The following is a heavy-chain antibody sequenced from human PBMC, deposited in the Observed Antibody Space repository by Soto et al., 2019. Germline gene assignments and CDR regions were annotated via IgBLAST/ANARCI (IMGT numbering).Heavy chain of an antibody. D-gene: IGHD3-3*01. Sequence: GGSLRLSCAASGFTFSDYVMNWVRQAPGKGLEWVSSISGSGGTTNYGDSVKGRFTISRDNSKNTLYLQMNSLRAEDTAIYYCAKGRELGVVVTYFDYWGQGTLLTVSS. J-gene: IGHJ4*02. V-gene: IGHV3-23*01. CDR3: AKGRELGVVVTYFDY. CDR1: GFTFSDYV. CDR2: ISGSGGTT.